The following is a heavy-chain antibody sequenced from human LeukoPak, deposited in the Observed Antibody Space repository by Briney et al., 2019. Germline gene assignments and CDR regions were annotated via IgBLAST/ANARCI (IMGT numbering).Heavy chain of an antibody. CDR2: INPNSGGT. V-gene: IGHV1-2*02. CDR1: GYTFTGYY. J-gene: IGHJ5*02. Sequence: ASVKVSCKASGYTFTGYYMHWVRQAPGQGLEWMGWINPNSGGTNYAQKFQGRVTMTRDTSISTAYMELSRLRSDDTAVYYCASHNWNDEVWFDPWGQGTLVTVSS. D-gene: IGHD1-20*01. CDR3: ASHNWNDEVWFDP.